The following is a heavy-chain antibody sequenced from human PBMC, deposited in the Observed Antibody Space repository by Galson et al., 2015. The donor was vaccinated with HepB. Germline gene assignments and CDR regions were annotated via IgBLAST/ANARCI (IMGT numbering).Heavy chain of an antibody. CDR2: INYSGETT. CDR1: GFTFSSYG. Sequence: SLRLSCAASGFTFSSYGMSWVRQAPGKGLEWVSVINYSGETTYYSDSVKGRFTVSRDNSKNTVYLQMNSLRAEDTAVYYCAKDLAVVRGIINGFNVWGQGTLVSVSS. V-gene: IGHV3-23*01. CDR3: AKDLAVVRGIINGFNV. D-gene: IGHD3-10*01. J-gene: IGHJ3*01.